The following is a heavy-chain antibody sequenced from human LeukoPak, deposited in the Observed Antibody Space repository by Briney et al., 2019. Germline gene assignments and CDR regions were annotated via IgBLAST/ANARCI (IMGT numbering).Heavy chain of an antibody. J-gene: IGHJ6*03. Sequence: GASVKVSCKPSGYTFTVYYIHWVRQAPRQGLEWMGWINPTSGATNYAPTFQGRVTMTRDTSISTAYMELNSLRSDDTAVYFCARGVVAATFYYYMDVWGKGTTVTVSS. CDR3: ARGVVAATFYYYMDV. V-gene: IGHV1-2*02. CDR1: GYTFTVYY. D-gene: IGHD2-15*01. CDR2: INPTSGAT.